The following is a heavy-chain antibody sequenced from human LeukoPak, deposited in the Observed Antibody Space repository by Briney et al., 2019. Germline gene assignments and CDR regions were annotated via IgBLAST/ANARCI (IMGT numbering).Heavy chain of an antibody. D-gene: IGHD2-15*01. V-gene: IGHV5-51*01. CDR2: IYPGDSDT. CDR1: GYSFTSYW. J-gene: IGHJ3*02. Sequence: HGESLKISCKGSGYSFTSYWIGWVRQMPGKGLEWMGIIYPGDSDTRYSPSFQGQVTISADKSISTAYLQWSSLKASDTAMYYCARHSSGGYRTRGDAFDIWGQGTMVTVSS. CDR3: ARHSSGGYRTRGDAFDI.